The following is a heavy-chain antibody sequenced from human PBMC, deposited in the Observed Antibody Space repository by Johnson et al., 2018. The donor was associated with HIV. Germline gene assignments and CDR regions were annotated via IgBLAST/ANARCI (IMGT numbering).Heavy chain of an antibody. J-gene: IGHJ3*01. CDR2: IKQDGTEK. Sequence: VQLVESGGGLVQPGGSLRLSCVVSGFTFNSYWMSWVRQAPGKGLEWVANIKQDGTEKYYADSMKGRFPISRDNSKNTLYLQMSSLRPEDTAVYYCAKIGQWRERLDAFDVWGQGTMVTVSS. CDR1: GFTFNSYW. V-gene: IGHV3-7*01. D-gene: IGHD6-19*01. CDR3: AKIGQWRERLDAFDV.